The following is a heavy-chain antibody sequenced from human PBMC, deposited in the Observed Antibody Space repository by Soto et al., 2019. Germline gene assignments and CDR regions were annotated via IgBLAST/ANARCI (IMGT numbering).Heavy chain of an antibody. V-gene: IGHV1-46*01. CDR1: GDTFTDYY. Sequence: QVQLVQSGAEVKKPGASVKVSCKASGDTFTDYYIHWVRQAPGQGLEWLGTVNHSGGHTTYAQHFLGRMTMTRDTSTRTLYTELTSLTSEDTAVYYCARGGHVVVVTAALDFWGQGTLVTVSS. CDR3: ARGGHVVVVTAALDF. D-gene: IGHD2-21*02. CDR2: VNHSGGHT. J-gene: IGHJ4*02.